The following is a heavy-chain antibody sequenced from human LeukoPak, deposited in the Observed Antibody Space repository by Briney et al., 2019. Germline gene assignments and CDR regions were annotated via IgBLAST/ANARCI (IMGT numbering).Heavy chain of an antibody. V-gene: IGHV1-69*13. CDR2: IIPIFGTA. Sequence: SVKVSCKASRYTFTDYYVHWVRQAPGQGLEWMGGIIPIFGTANYAQKFQGRVTITADESTSTAYMELSSLRSEDTAVYYCARDRGSSSGYYYYYYMDVWGKGTTVTVSS. J-gene: IGHJ6*03. CDR3: ARDRGSSSGYYYYYYMDV. CDR1: RYTFTDYY. D-gene: IGHD6-6*01.